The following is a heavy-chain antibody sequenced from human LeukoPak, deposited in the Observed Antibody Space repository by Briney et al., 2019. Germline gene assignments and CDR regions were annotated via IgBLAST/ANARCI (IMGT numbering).Heavy chain of an antibody. CDR2: IYYSGST. Sequence: SETLSLTCTVSGGSISSGGYYWSWNRQHPGKGLEWIGYIYYSGSTYYNPSLKSRVTISVDTSKNQFSLRLSPVTAADTAVYYCARERFLEWFTDYWGQGTLVTVSS. CDR1: GGSISSGGYY. CDR3: ARERFLEWFTDY. D-gene: IGHD3-3*01. V-gene: IGHV4-31*03. J-gene: IGHJ4*02.